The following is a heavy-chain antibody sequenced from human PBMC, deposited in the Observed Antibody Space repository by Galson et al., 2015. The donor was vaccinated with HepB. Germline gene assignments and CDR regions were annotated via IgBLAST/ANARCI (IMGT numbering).Heavy chain of an antibody. Sequence: SVKVSCKASGYTFNTYALSWVRQAPGQGLEWMGWINTNTGNPTYAQDFTGRFVFSLDTSVTTAYLQISSLKTEDTAVYYCARGPYYDSGSYYNAWFDPWGQGTLVTVSS. CDR1: GYTFNTYA. D-gene: IGHD3-10*01. V-gene: IGHV7-4-1*02. CDR2: INTNTGNP. J-gene: IGHJ5*02. CDR3: ARGPYYDSGSYYNAWFDP.